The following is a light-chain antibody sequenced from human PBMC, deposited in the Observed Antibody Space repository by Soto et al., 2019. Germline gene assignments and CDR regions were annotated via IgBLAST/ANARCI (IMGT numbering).Light chain of an antibody. Sequence: DIQMTQSPSSLSASLGDRVTITCRSSPGISNYLAWYQQKPGKVPKLLIYAASTLQSGVPSRFSGSGSGTDFTLTISSLQPEDVATYYCQEYHSPPFTFGPGTKVDI. CDR3: QEYHSPPFT. V-gene: IGKV1-27*01. CDR2: AAS. J-gene: IGKJ3*01. CDR1: PGISNY.